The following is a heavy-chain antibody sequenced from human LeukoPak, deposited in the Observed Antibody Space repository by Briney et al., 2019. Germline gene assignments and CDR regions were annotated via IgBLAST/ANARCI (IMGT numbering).Heavy chain of an antibody. Sequence: GGSLRLSCAASGFTFSSYAMSWVRQAPGKGLEWVSAISGSGGSTYCADSVKGRFTISRDNSKNTLYLQMNSLRAEDTAVYYCAKDSYYYDSSDYKGYWGQGTLVTVSS. CDR1: GFTFSSYA. J-gene: IGHJ4*02. CDR2: ISGSGGST. D-gene: IGHD3-22*01. V-gene: IGHV3-23*01. CDR3: AKDSYYYDSSDYKGY.